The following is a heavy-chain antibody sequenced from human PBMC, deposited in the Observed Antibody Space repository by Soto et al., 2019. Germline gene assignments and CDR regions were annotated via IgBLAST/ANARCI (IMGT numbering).Heavy chain of an antibody. CDR1: NRAA. CDR3: ARDRGSVGAAGGYYYGMDV. V-gene: IGHV6-1*01. J-gene: IGHJ6*02. Sequence: NRAAGEWFKKTPSRGPAWLGRTYYRSKWYNDYAVSVKSRITINPDTSKNQFSLQLNSVTAEDTAVYYCARDRGSVGAAGGYYYGMDVWAQGTAVTVS. D-gene: IGHD1-26*01. CDR2: TYYRSKWYN.